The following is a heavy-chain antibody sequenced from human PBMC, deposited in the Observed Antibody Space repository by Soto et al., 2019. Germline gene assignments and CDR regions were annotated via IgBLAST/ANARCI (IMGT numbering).Heavy chain of an antibody. V-gene: IGHV3-30*18. J-gene: IGHJ4*02. Sequence: QVQLVESGGGVVQPGRSLRLSCAASGFTFSSYGMHWVRQAPGKGLEWVAVISYDGSNKYYEDSVKGRFTISRDNSKNTLYLQMNSLRAEDTAVYYCAKDLTPRYSSSWFKTTNYFDYWGQGTLVTVSS. D-gene: IGHD6-13*01. CDR1: GFTFSSYG. CDR3: AKDLTPRYSSSWFKTTNYFDY. CDR2: ISYDGSNK.